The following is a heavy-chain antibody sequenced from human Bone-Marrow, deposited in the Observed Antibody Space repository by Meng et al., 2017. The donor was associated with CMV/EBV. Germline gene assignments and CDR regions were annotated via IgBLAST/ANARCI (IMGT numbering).Heavy chain of an antibody. J-gene: IGHJ4*02. Sequence: GESLKISCKGSGYSFTSYWIGWVRQMPGKGLEWVSYISSSSSTIYYADSVKGRFTISRDNAKNSLYLQMNSLRAEDTALYYCAKDIRRAAAATYDYWGQGTLVTVSS. CDR2: ISSSSSTI. V-gene: IGHV3-48*04. CDR3: AKDIRRAAAATYDY. D-gene: IGHD6-13*01. CDR1: GYSFTSYW.